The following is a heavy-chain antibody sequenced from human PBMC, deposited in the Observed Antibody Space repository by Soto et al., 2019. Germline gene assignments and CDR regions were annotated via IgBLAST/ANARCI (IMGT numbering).Heavy chain of an antibody. Sequence: GASVKVSCKASVGTFSSYTISWVRQAPGQGLEWMGRIIPILGIANYAQKFQGRVTITADKPTSTAYMELSSLRSEDTAVYYCAKMGSSWSRGWFDPWGQGTLVTVSS. CDR3: AKMGSSWSRGWFDP. D-gene: IGHD6-13*01. CDR1: VGTFSSYT. CDR2: IIPILGIA. J-gene: IGHJ5*02. V-gene: IGHV1-69*02.